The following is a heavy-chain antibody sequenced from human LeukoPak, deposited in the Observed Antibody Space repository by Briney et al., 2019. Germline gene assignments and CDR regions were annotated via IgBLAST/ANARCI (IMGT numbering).Heavy chain of an antibody. Sequence: GSLRLSCAASGFAFSSYWMSWVRQSPGKGLEWIGSISYSGTTYYNPSLKSRVTISVDTSKNQFSLKLNSVTAADTAAYYCARSGCSGSDFNSWGQGTLVTVSS. D-gene: IGHD5-12*01. CDR2: ISYSGTT. CDR3: ARSGCSGSDFNS. V-gene: IGHV4-39*07. J-gene: IGHJ5*02. CDR1: GFAFSSYW.